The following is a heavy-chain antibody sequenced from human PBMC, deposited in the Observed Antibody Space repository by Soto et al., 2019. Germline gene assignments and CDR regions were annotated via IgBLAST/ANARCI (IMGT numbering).Heavy chain of an antibody. CDR1: GGSITSSNW. V-gene: IGHV4-4*02. D-gene: IGHD7-27*01. CDR2: IYHSGST. J-gene: IGHJ5*02. Sequence: SETLSLTCAVSGGSITSSNWWSWVRQPPGKGLEWIGEIYHSGSTNYNPSLKSRVTISVDKSNSQFSLKLSSVTAADTAVYYCARAGTGGPIRFDPWGQGTLVTVSS. CDR3: ARAGTGGPIRFDP.